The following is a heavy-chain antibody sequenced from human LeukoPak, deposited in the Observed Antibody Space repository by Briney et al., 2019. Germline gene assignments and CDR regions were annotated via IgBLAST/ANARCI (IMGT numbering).Heavy chain of an antibody. V-gene: IGHV3-48*01. CDR2: ISSSSNII. CDR1: GFTFSSYS. Sequence: PGGSLRLSCAASGFTFSSYSMNWVRQAPGKGLEWVSYISSSSNIINYADSVKGRFTISRDNAKNSLYLQMNNLRAEDTAVYYCARDRHVYYDILTGYASYFEYWGQGALVTVSS. J-gene: IGHJ4*02. CDR3: ARDRHVYYDILTGYASYFEY. D-gene: IGHD3-9*01.